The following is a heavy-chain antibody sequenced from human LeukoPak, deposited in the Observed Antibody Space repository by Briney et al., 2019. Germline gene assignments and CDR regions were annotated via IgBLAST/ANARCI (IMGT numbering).Heavy chain of an antibody. CDR3: TRDPWTNSDYDGFDY. J-gene: IGHJ4*02. Sequence: GSLRLSCAGSGFRFSTYGFSKYVMSWVRQAPGKGLEWVSTISGSGDDTSYADSVKGRFTISRDNSKNSQYLQMNSLRAEDTAVYYCTRDPWTNSDYDGFDYWGQGTLVTVSS. V-gene: IGHV3-23*01. CDR2: ISGSGDDT. CDR1: GFRFSTYGFSKYV. D-gene: IGHD5-12*01.